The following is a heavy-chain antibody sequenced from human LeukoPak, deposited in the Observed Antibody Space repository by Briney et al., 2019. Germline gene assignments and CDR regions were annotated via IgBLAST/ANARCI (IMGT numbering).Heavy chain of an antibody. J-gene: IGHJ6*02. CDR2: IYTSGST. V-gene: IGHV4-61*02. Sequence: SQTLSLTCTVSGGSISSGSYYWSWIRQPAGKGLEWIGRIYTSGSTNYNPSLKSRVTISVDTSKNQFSLKLSSVTAADTAVYYCARDSRGGLYYYGMDVWGQGTTVTVSS. CDR3: ARDSRGGLYYYGMDV. CDR1: GGSISSGSYY. D-gene: IGHD2-15*01.